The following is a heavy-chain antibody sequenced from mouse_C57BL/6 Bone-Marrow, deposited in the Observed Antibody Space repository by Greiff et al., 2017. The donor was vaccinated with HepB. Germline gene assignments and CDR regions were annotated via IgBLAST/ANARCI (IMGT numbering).Heavy chain of an antibody. V-gene: IGHV1-81*01. CDR3: ARGPYYYGSSYDYFDY. CDR1: GYTFTSYG. D-gene: IGHD1-1*01. CDR2: IYPRSGNT. J-gene: IGHJ2*01. Sequence: QVQLKESGAELARPGASVKLSCKASGYTFTSYGISWVKQRTGQGLEWIGEIYPRSGNTYYNEKFKGKATLTADKSSSTAYMVLRSLSSEDSAVYFWARGPYYYGSSYDYFDYWGQGTTLTVSS.